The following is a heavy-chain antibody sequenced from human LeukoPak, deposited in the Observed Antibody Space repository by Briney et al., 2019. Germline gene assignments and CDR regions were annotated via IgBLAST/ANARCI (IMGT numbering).Heavy chain of an antibody. CDR2: INHSGST. CDR3: ARGLQSAVAPAQYFDL. J-gene: IGHJ2*01. D-gene: IGHD6-19*01. CDR1: GGSFSGYY. V-gene: IGHV4-34*01. Sequence: SETLSLTCAVYGGSFSGYYWSWLRQPPGKGLEWIGEINHSGSTNYNPSLKRRVTISVDTSKNQFSLKLSSVTAADTAVYYCARGLQSAVAPAQYFDLWGRGTLVTASS.